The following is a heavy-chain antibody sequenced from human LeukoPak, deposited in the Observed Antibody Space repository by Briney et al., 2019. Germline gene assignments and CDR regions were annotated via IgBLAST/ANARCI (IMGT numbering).Heavy chain of an antibody. CDR1: GASFSVNN. J-gene: IGHJ4*01. D-gene: IGHD3-10*01. CDR3: ARYCGSENYCISY. Sequence: SETLSLTCAVYGASFSVNNWIWIRQPPGKGLEWIGEINHCGTITYKPSLKSRLTISADTSKNQFSLKLSSVTAADTAVYYCARYCGSENYCISYWGQGTLVTVSS. V-gene: IGHV4-34*01. CDR2: INHCGTI.